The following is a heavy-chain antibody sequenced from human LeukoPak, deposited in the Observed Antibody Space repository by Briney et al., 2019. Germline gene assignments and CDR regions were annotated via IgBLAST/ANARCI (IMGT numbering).Heavy chain of an antibody. CDR3: ARAPIGRAYAFDI. D-gene: IGHD1-26*01. V-gene: IGHV3-7*01. CDR1: GFAFSSYW. J-gene: IGHJ3*02. Sequence: GGSLRLSCVASGFAFSSYWMTWVRQAPGKGLEWVANIKLDGSEKYYVDSVKGRFTISRDNAKSSLFLQMNSLRAEDTAVYYCARAPIGRAYAFDIWGQGTMVTVSS. CDR2: IKLDGSEK.